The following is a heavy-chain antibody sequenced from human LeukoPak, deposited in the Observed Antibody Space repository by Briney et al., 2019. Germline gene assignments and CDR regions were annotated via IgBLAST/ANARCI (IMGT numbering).Heavy chain of an antibody. D-gene: IGHD3-3*01. J-gene: IGHJ4*02. CDR1: GFTFSSYG. CDR3: AKEREYYDFWSGYDRYYFDY. CDR2: IRYDGSNK. Sequence: PGGSLRLSCAASGFTFSSYGMHWVRQAPGKGQEWVAFIRYDGSNKYYADSVKGRFTISRDNSKNTLYLQMNSLRAEDTAVYYCAKEREYYDFWSGYDRYYFDYWGQGTLVTVSS. V-gene: IGHV3-30*02.